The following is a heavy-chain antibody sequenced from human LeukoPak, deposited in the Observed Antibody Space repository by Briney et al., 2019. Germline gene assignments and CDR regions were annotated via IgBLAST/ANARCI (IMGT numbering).Heavy chain of an antibody. CDR1: GGTFSSYA. D-gene: IGHD3-9*01. V-gene: IGHV1-18*01. Sequence: ASVKVSCKASGGTFSSYAISWVRQAPGRGLEWMAWISVYSGNTNYAEKFQGRVTMTTDTSTSTAYMELRSLRSDDTAVYYCARGGYYDILTGYPLDYWGQGTLVTVSS. CDR2: ISVYSGNT. J-gene: IGHJ4*02. CDR3: ARGGYYDILTGYPLDY.